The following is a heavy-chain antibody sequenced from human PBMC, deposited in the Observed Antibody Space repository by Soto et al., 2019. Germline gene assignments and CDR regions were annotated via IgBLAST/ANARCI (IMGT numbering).Heavy chain of an antibody. CDR3: SRGPQHSGWYGDSGIDY. J-gene: IGHJ4*02. Sequence: GGSLRLSCAASGFTFSSYGMHWVRQAPGKGLEWVAVIWYDGSNKYYADSVKGRFTISRDNSKNTLYLQMNSLRAEDTAVYYCSRGPQHSGWYGDSGIDYWGQGTLVSVSS. D-gene: IGHD6-19*01. CDR1: GFTFSSYG. V-gene: IGHV3-33*01. CDR2: IWYDGSNK.